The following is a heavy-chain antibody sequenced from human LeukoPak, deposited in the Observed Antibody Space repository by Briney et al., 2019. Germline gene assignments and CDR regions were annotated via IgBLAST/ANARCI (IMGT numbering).Heavy chain of an antibody. CDR1: GYSISSGYF. CDR3: ARGGTDCGGDCPNWFDP. Sequence: PSETLSLTCSVSGYSISSGYFWGWIRQPPGKGLEWIESSYHSGSSYYNPSLKSRLTISVDTSNNQFSLKLSFVTAADTAVYYCARGGTDCGGDCPNWFDPWGQGTLVTVSS. J-gene: IGHJ5*02. D-gene: IGHD2-21*02. V-gene: IGHV4-38-2*02. CDR2: SYHSGSS.